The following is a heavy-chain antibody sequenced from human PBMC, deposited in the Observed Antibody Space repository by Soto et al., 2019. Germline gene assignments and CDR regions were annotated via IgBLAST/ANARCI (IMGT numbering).Heavy chain of an antibody. J-gene: IGHJ1*01. CDR1: GFTFDDYA. CDR3: AQGMGATIAEYFQH. D-gene: IGHD1-26*01. Sequence: EVQLVESGGGLVQPGRSLRLSCAASGFTFDDYAMNWVRQAPGKGLEWVSGISWNSGSIGYADSVKGRFTISRDNAKNHLYLQMNSLRAEATALYYCAQGMGATIAEYFQHWGQCTLVTVSS. CDR2: ISWNSGSI. V-gene: IGHV3-9*01.